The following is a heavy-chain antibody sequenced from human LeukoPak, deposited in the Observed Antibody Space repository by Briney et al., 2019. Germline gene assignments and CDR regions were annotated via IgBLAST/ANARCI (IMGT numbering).Heavy chain of an antibody. CDR2: IYYSGST. D-gene: IGHD6-13*01. CDR1: GGSISSYY. V-gene: IGHV4-59*01. Sequence: SETLSLTCTVSGGSISSYYWSWIRQPPGKGLEWIGYIYYSGSTNYNPSLKSRVTISVDTSKNQFSLKLSSVTAADTAVYYCARAPPPYSSSWDYYFDYWGQGTLVTVSP. J-gene: IGHJ4*02. CDR3: ARAPPPYSSSWDYYFDY.